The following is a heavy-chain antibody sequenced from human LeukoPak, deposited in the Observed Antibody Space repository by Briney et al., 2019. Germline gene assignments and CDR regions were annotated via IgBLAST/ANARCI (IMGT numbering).Heavy chain of an antibody. CDR1: GFTFSSYW. V-gene: IGHV3-74*01. CDR2: LNSDGSST. Sequence: GGSLRLSCAASGFTFSSYWMHWVRQAPGKGLVWVSRLNSDGSSTRYADSVKGRFTISRDNAKNTLYLQMDSLRAEDTAVYYCERGGYYVSRIYDDWCKETLV. CDR3: ERGGYYVSRIYDD. J-gene: IGHJ4*02. D-gene: IGHD3-10*01.